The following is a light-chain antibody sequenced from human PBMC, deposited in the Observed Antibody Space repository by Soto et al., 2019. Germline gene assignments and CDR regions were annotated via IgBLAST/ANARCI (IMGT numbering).Light chain of an antibody. CDR2: GAS. CDR3: QQYCSSPRT. V-gene: IGKV3-20*01. CDR1: QSVSSSY. Sequence: EIVLTQSPGTLSLSPGERATLSCRASQSVSSSYLAWYQQKPGQAPRLLIYGASSRATGIPDRFSGSGSGTDFTLTISLLEPEDFAVYYCQQYCSSPRTFGHGTKVELK. J-gene: IGKJ1*01.